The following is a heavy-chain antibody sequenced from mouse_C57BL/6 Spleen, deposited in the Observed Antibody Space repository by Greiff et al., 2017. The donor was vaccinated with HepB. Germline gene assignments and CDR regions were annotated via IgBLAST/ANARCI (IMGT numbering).Heavy chain of an antibody. V-gene: IGHV1-82*01. Sequence: VQLQQSGPELVKPGASVKISCKASGYAFSSSWMNWVKQRPGKGLEWIGRIYPGDGDTNYNGKFKGKATLTADKSSSTAYMQLSSLTSEDSAVYLCARFPLITTVVATDYWGQGTTLTVSS. CDR2: IYPGDGDT. J-gene: IGHJ2*01. CDR1: GYAFSSSW. CDR3: ARFPLITTVVATDY. D-gene: IGHD1-1*01.